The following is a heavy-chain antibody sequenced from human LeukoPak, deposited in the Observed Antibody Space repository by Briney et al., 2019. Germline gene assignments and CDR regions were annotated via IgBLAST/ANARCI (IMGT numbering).Heavy chain of an antibody. CDR3: TTEPPMEYFVVLPA. Sequence: GGSLRLSCAASGFTFSTFATIWVRQPPGKGLEWVSSIFPSGGEIHYADSVRGRFTISRDNSKSTLSLQMNSLRVEDTAVYYCTTEPPMEYFVVLPAWGQGNLVTVSS. D-gene: IGHD2-2*01. CDR2: IFPSGGEI. J-gene: IGHJ5*02. V-gene: IGHV3-23*01. CDR1: GFTFSTFA.